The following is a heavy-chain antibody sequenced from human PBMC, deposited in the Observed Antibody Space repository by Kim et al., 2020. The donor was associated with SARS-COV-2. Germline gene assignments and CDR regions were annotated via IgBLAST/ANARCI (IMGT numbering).Heavy chain of an antibody. CDR1: GFTFSSYA. J-gene: IGHJ4*02. Sequence: GGSLRLSCAASGFTFSSYAMSWVRQAPGKGLEWVSAISGSGGSTYYADTVKGRFTISRDNSKNTLYLQMNSLRAEDTAVYYCAKSTAMVYYFDYWGQGTLVTVSS. D-gene: IGHD5-18*01. V-gene: IGHV3-23*01. CDR3: AKSTAMVYYFDY. CDR2: ISGSGGST.